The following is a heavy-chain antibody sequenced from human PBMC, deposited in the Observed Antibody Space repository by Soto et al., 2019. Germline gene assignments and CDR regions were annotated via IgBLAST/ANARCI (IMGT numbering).Heavy chain of an antibody. Sequence: SETLSLTGTVSGGSISSGGYYWSWIRQHPGKGLEWIGYIYYSGSTYYNPSLKSRVTISVDTSKNQFSLKLSSVTAADTAVYSCARAAVRGTSYYYYGMDVRGQGTTVTVS. V-gene: IGHV4-31*03. J-gene: IGHJ6*02. CDR3: ARAAVRGTSYYYYGMDV. D-gene: IGHD3-10*01. CDR1: GGSISSGGYY. CDR2: IYYSGST.